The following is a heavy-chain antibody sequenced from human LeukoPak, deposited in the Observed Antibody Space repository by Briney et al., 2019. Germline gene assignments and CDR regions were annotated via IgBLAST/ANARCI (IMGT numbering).Heavy chain of an antibody. Sequence: TGGSLRLSCAASGXTFSNYAMGWVRQAPGKGLEWVSAISGSGGGTYYADSVKGRFTISRDNSKNTLILQMSSLRAEDTAVYYCAKQWDTISNSHFDCWGQGSLVTVSS. CDR3: AKQWDTISNSHFDC. CDR1: GXTFSNYA. D-gene: IGHD1-26*01. J-gene: IGHJ4*02. V-gene: IGHV3-23*01. CDR2: ISGSGGGT.